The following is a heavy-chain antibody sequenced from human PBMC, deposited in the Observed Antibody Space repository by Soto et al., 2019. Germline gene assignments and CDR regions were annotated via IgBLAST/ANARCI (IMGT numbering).Heavy chain of an antibody. D-gene: IGHD3-10*01. CDR1: GYSFTIYW. V-gene: IGHV5-10-1*01. J-gene: IGHJ6*02. Sequence: ESLTISWKGSGYSFTIYWINWVRQIPGKGLEWMGRIYPSDSYTIYIPSFQGHVPIPAEKSISTASLQWSSLKASDTAMYYCARLQGVPNPRDGLDVWGQGTTVTVS. CDR2: IYPSDSYT. CDR3: ARLQGVPNPRDGLDV.